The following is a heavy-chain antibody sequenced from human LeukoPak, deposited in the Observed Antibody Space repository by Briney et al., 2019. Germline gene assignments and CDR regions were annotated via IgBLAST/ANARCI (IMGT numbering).Heavy chain of an antibody. Sequence: PSETLSLTCTVSGGSISSGSYYWSWIRQPAGKGLEWIGRIYTSGSTNYNPSLKSRVTISVDTSKNQFSLKLSSVTAADTAVYYCARSFYDYVWGSYRYFDYWGQGTLVTVSS. CDR2: IYTSGST. V-gene: IGHV4-61*02. CDR1: GGSISSGSYY. J-gene: IGHJ4*02. CDR3: ARSFYDYVWGSYRYFDY. D-gene: IGHD3-16*02.